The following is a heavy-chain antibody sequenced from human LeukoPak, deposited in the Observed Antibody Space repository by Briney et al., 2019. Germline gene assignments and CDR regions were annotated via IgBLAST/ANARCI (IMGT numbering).Heavy chain of an antibody. CDR1: GFPFSSYA. CDR2: IKEDGSEK. Sequence: AGGSLRLSCVASGFPFSSYAMNWVRQAPGRGLEWVANIKEDGSEKLYVDSVKGRFTISRDNSKNTLYLQMNSLRAEDTAVYYCAKVMDYYDSSGYYADYWGQGTLVTVSS. J-gene: IGHJ4*02. CDR3: AKVMDYYDSSGYYADY. V-gene: IGHV3-7*01. D-gene: IGHD3-22*01.